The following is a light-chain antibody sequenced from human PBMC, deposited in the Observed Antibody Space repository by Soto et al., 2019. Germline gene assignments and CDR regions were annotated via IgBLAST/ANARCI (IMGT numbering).Light chain of an antibody. CDR2: GNS. Sequence: QPVLTQPPSVSGAPGQRVTISCTGSSSNIGAGYDVHWYQQLPGTAPKLLIYGNSNRPSGVPDRFSGSKSGTSASLAITGLQAEDEADYYCQSYDSSLSGDVVFGGGT. J-gene: IGLJ2*01. CDR1: SSNIGAGYD. CDR3: QSYDSSLSGDVV. V-gene: IGLV1-40*01.